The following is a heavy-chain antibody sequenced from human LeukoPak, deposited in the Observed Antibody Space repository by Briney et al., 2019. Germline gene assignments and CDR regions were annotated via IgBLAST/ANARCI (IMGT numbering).Heavy chain of an antibody. Sequence: ASVKVSCKASGGTFSSYAISWVRQAPGQGLEWMGGIIPIFGTANYAQKFQGRVTITAGESTSTAYMELSSLRSEDTAVYYCARDETYYDFWSGYPHRYYYYGMDVWGQGTTVTVSS. V-gene: IGHV1-69*13. CDR3: ARDETYYDFWSGYPHRYYYYGMDV. CDR1: GGTFSSYA. D-gene: IGHD3-3*01. CDR2: IIPIFGTA. J-gene: IGHJ6*02.